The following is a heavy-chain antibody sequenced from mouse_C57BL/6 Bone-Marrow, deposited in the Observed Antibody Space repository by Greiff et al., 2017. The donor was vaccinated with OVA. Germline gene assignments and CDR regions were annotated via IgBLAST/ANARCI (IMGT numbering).Heavy chain of an antibody. D-gene: IGHD1-1*01. CDR3: ERRYYYGSSYWYCDV. CDR2: ISSGGSYT. V-gene: IGHV5-6*01. Sequence: EVQLVESGGDLVKPGGSLKLSCAASGFTFSSYGMSWVRQTPDKRLEWVATISSGGSYTYYPDSVKGRFTISRDNAKNTLYLQLSSLKSEDSAMSYCERRYYYGSSYWYCDVWGTGTTVTVSS. J-gene: IGHJ1*03. CDR1: GFTFSSYG.